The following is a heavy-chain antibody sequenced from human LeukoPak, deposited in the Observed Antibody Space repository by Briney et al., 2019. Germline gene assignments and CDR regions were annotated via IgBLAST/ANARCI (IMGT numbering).Heavy chain of an antibody. D-gene: IGHD6-19*01. J-gene: IGHJ3*02. CDR2: IYTSGST. CDR3: ARFSLGIAVAGTGEAFDI. Sequence: SETLSLTCTVSGGSISSYYWSWIRQPAGKGLEWIGRIYTSGSTDYNPPLKSRVTMSVDTSKNQFSLKLSSVTAADTAVYYCARFSLGIAVAGTGEAFDIWGQGTMVTVSS. V-gene: IGHV4-4*07. CDR1: GGSISSYY.